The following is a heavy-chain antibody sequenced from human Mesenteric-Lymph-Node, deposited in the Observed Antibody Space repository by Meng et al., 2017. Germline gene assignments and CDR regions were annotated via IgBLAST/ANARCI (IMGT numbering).Heavy chain of an antibody. J-gene: IGHJ4*02. D-gene: IGHD2-15*01. V-gene: IGHV3-33*01. CDR1: GFTFGSYA. CDR2: IWYNGSDK. Sequence: GSLRLSCAASGFTFGSYAMHRVRQAPGKGLEWVAVIWYNGSDKKYSDSVKGRFTISRDNSKNILSLQMNSLRAEDTAVYYCVRKGGSDIVVVVAATPGYFDYWGQGTLVTVSS. CDR3: VRKGGSDIVVVVAATPGYFDY.